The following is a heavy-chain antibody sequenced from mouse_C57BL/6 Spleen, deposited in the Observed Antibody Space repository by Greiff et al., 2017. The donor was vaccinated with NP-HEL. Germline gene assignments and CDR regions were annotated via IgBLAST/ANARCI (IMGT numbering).Heavy chain of an antibody. CDR2: IDPNSGGT. J-gene: IGHJ1*03. CDR3: ARGNYYGSSYGGYFDV. V-gene: IGHV1-72*01. CDR1: GYTFTSYW. Sequence: QMQLKQPGAELVKPGASVKLSCKASGYTFTSYWMHWVKQRPGRGLEWIGRIDPNSGGTKYNEKFKSKATLTVDKPSSTAYMQLSSLTSEDSAVYYCARGNYYGSSYGGYFDVWGTGTTVTVSS. D-gene: IGHD1-1*01.